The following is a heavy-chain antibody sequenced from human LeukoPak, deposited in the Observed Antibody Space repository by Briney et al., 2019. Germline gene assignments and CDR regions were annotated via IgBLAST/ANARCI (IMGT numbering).Heavy chain of an antibody. CDR1: GYTFTGYY. CDR3: ARGNDYVWGSYRYFDY. J-gene: IGHJ4*02. V-gene: IGHV1-2*06. CDR2: INPNSGGT. D-gene: IGHD3-16*02. Sequence: ASVKVSCKASGYTFTGYYMHWVRQAPGQGLEWMGRINPNSGGTNYAQKFQGRVTVTRDTSISTAYMELSRLRSDDTAVYYCARGNDYVWGSYRYFDYWGQGTLVTVSS.